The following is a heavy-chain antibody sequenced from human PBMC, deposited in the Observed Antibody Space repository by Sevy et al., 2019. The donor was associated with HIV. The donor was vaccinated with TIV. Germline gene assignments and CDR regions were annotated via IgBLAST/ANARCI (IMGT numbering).Heavy chain of an antibody. D-gene: IGHD3-10*01. V-gene: IGHV4-59*01. CDR3: ARAYQYYYYGMDV. J-gene: IGHJ6*02. CDR2: IYYSGNT. Sequence: SETLSLTCTVSGDSISGYYWSWIRQPPGKGLEWIGYIYYSGNTNYNPSLKSRVTTSVDTSKNQFSLKLSSVTAADTAIYYCARAYQYYYYGMDVWGQGTTVTVSS. CDR1: GDSISGYY.